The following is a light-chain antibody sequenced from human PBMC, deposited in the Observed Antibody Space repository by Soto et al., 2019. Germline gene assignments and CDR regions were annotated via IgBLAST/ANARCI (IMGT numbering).Light chain of an antibody. CDR2: GAS. V-gene: IGKV3-15*01. J-gene: IGKJ4*01. CDR1: QSVSSN. Sequence: IVMTQSPATLTVTPWERARLLCRASQSVSSNLAWYQHKPGQAPRLLIYGASTRATGIPARFSGSGSGTEFTLTISSLQSEDFAVYYCQQFSSYPLTFGGGTKVDIK. CDR3: QQFSSYPLT.